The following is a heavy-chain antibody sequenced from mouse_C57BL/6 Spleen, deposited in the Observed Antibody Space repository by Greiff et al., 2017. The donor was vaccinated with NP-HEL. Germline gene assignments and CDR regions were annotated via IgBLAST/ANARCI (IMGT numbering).Heavy chain of an antibody. CDR2: INPGSGGT. J-gene: IGHJ4*01. V-gene: IGHV1-54*01. CDR1: GYAFTNYL. D-gene: IGHD1-1*01. Sequence: QVQLQQSGAELVRPGTSVKVSCKASGYAFTNYLIEWVKQRPGQGLEWIGVINPGSGGTNYNEKFKGKGTLNADKSSSTAYIQLSSLTSEDSAVYFCARRYGSSYPYYYAMDYWGQGTSVTVSS. CDR3: ARRYGSSYPYYYAMDY.